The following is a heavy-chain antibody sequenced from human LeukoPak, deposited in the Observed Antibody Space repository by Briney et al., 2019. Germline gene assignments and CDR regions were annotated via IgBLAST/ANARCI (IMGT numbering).Heavy chain of an antibody. CDR2: ICWNSGRI. D-gene: IGHD6-19*01. CDR1: GITFHDHA. Sequence: AGGSLRLSCAASGITFHDHAMYWVRQGPGKGLEWVSGICWNSGRIGYAASVKGRLTISRDNSKSTLYLQMNSLRAEDTAVYYCAKVGSGWYGVDYWGQGTLVTVSS. CDR3: AKVGSGWYGVDY. V-gene: IGHV3-9*01. J-gene: IGHJ4*02.